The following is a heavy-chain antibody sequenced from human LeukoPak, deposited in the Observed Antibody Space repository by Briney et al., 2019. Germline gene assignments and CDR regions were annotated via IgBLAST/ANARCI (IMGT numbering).Heavy chain of an antibody. D-gene: IGHD1-26*01. CDR3: ARSIVGATNFDY. J-gene: IGHJ4*02. CDR1: GGSISTSNYY. CDR2: IFYSGST. Sequence: SETLSLTCTVSGGSISTSNYYWGWIRQPPGKGLEWIGNIFYSGSTYYSPSLRSRVTISLDTSRNQFSLKLNSVTAADTAVYYCARSIVGATNFDYWGQGTLVTVSS. V-gene: IGHV4-39*07.